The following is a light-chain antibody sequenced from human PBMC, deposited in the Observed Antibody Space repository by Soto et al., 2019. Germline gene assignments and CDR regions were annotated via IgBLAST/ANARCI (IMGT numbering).Light chain of an antibody. CDR3: QQYNEWPPFT. CDR1: QSVRSN. V-gene: IGKV3-15*01. Sequence: EIVLTQSPATLSVSPVERATLSCRASQSVRSNLAWYQQKPGQAPRLVIYAASTRATGIPDRFSGSVSGTEFTLTISSLQSEDFAVYYCQQYNEWPPFTFGQGTRLEIK. CDR2: AAS. J-gene: IGKJ5*01.